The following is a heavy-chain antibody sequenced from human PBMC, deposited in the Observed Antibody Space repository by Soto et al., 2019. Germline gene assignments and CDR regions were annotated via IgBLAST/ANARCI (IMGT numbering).Heavy chain of an antibody. D-gene: IGHD3-10*01. CDR1: GGSISSNNW. J-gene: IGHJ4*02. CDR3: ATAMLRGGSFDS. V-gene: IGHV4-4*02. CDR2: IYHSGST. Sequence: QVQLQESGPGLVKPSGTLSLTCAVSGGSISSNNWWSWVRQPPGKGLEWIGEIYHSGSTNYNPSPKCRVAISADKSKNQSSLKLSSVTAAHTAVYYCATAMLRGGSFDSWGQGTLVTVSS.